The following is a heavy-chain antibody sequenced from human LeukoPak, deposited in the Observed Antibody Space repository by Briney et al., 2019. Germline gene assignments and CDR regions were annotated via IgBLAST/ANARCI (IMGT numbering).Heavy chain of an antibody. D-gene: IGHD3-10*01. CDR2: INSDGSST. CDR1: EFTFSSYW. J-gene: IGHJ6*03. V-gene: IGHV3-74*01. Sequence: GGSLRLSCAASEFTFSSYWMHWVRQAPGKGLVWVSRINSDGSSTSYADSVKGRFTISRDNAKNTLYLQMNSLRAEDTAVYYCTRRALGGYYYYYMDVWGKGTTVTVSS. CDR3: TRRALGGYYYYYMDV.